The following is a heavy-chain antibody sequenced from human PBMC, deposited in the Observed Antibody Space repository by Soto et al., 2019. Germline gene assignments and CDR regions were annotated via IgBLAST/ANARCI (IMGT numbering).Heavy chain of an antibody. CDR1: GGPINSPDYE. D-gene: IGHD6-13*01. CDR3: ARGISKYSSWYEPHTWFDA. CDR2: LYFNGGT. Sequence: SETLSLTCNVSGGPINSPDYEWSWIRQSPGKGLEWIGYLYFNGGTQYNPSLRTPVSMSLDTSKKHFSLKMRSVTAADTAVYYCARGISKYSSWYEPHTWFDAWGQGALVTVSS. V-gene: IGHV4-30-4*01. J-gene: IGHJ5*02.